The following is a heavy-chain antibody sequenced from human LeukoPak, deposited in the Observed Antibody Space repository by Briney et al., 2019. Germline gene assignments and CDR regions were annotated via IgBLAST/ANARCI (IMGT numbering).Heavy chain of an antibody. V-gene: IGHV4-59*08. Sequence: SETLSLTCTVSGGSISSYYWSWIRQPPGKGLEWIGYIYYSGSTNYNPSLKSRVTISVDTSKNQFSLKLSSVTAADTAVYYCARRYDYVWGSYRPPYFDYWGQGTLVTVSS. CDR1: GGSISSYY. D-gene: IGHD3-16*02. J-gene: IGHJ4*02. CDR3: ARRYDYVWGSYRPPYFDY. CDR2: IYYSGST.